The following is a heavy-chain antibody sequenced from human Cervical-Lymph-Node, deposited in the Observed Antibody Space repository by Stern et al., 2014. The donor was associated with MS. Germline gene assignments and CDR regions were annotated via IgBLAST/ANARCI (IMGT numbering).Heavy chain of an antibody. CDR2: IKRDGSEK. J-gene: IGHJ6*02. V-gene: IGHV3-7*01. Sequence: EVQLVESGGGLVQPGGSLRLSCAASGFIFNNYWMSWVRQTPGKGLEWVANIKRDGSEKYYVDSVRGRFTISRDSAKDSLYLQMNSLRAEDTAVYYCARGPMSSGSYVYNYYGLDVWGHGTTVTVSS. CDR1: GFIFNNYW. CDR3: ARGPMSSGSYVYNYYGLDV. D-gene: IGHD3-10*01.